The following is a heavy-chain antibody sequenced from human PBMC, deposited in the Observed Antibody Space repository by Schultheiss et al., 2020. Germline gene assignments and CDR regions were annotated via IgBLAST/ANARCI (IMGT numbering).Heavy chain of an antibody. D-gene: IGHD1-1*01. CDR1: GGSISSGSYY. CDR3: ARDDWNDEYYGMDV. J-gene: IGHJ6*02. V-gene: IGHV4-61*02. CDR2: IYTSGST. Sequence: SETLSLTCTVSGGSISSGSYYWSWIRQPAGKGLEWIGRIYTSGSTNYNPSLKSRVTISVDTSKNQFSLKLSSVTAADTAVYYCARDDWNDEYYGMDVWGQGTTVTVSS.